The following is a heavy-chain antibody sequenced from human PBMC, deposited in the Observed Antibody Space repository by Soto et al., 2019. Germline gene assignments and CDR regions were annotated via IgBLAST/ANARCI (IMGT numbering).Heavy chain of an antibody. Sequence: SENLSLTCTVSGGSITSYYWSWIRQPPGKGLEWIGYIYNSGNTNYNPSLKSRVTISVDTSKNQFSLKLSSVTAADTAVYYCARTGYSSGFYYFDQWGQATLVTVS. CDR3: ARTGYSSGFYYFDQ. CDR1: GGSITSYY. J-gene: IGHJ4*02. V-gene: IGHV4-59*01. D-gene: IGHD6-19*01. CDR2: IYNSGNT.